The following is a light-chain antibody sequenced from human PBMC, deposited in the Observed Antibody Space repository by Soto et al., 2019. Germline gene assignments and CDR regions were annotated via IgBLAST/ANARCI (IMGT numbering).Light chain of an antibody. CDR1: SSDIGAYAY. CDR3: GSYTRSNSVI. Sequence: QSALTQPASVSGSPGQSIAISCTGTSSDIGAYAYVSWYQQHPGKIPKLIVFDVNYRPSGVSSRFSGSKSGNTASLPISGLQAEDEADYYCGSYTRSNSVIFGGGTKLTVL. J-gene: IGLJ2*01. CDR2: DVN. V-gene: IGLV2-14*03.